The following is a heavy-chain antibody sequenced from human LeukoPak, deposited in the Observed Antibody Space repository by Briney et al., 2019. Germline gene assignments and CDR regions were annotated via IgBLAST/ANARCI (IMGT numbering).Heavy chain of an antibody. V-gene: IGHV4-59*08. CDR2: IYYSGST. D-gene: IGHD3-22*01. J-gene: IGHJ4*02. Sequence: SETLSLTCTVSGGSISSYYWSWIRQPPGKGLEWIGYIYYSGSTNYNPSLKSRVTISVDTSKNQFSLKLSSVTAADTPVYYCARTTYYYDSSGYGYYFDYWGQGTLVTVSS. CDR1: GGSISSYY. CDR3: ARTTYYYDSSGYGYYFDY.